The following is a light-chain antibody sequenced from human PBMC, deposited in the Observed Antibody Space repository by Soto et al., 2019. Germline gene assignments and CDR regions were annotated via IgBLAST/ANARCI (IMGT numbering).Light chain of an antibody. CDR2: AVS. CDR3: SSYTTSSSLV. V-gene: IGLV2-14*01. Sequence: QSVLTQPPSASGSPGQSVAISCTGTSSDVGGYNYVSWYQQHPGKAPKLIIYAVSSRPSGISSRFSGSKSASTASLTISGLQAEDEADYYCSSYTTSSSLVFGTGTKVTVL. CDR1: SSDVGGYNY. J-gene: IGLJ1*01.